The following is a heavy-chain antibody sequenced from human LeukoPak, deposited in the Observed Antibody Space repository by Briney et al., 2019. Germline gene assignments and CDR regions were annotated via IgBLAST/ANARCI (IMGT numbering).Heavy chain of an antibody. CDR2: IIPILGIA. CDR1: GGTFSSYA. V-gene: IGHV1-69*04. D-gene: IGHD3-22*01. J-gene: IGHJ4*02. CDR3: AVDYYDSSGYYYPFDY. Sequence: ASVKVSCKASGGTFSSYAISWVRQAPGQGLEWMGRIIPILGIANYAQKFQGRVTITADKSTSTAYMELSSLRSEDTAVYYCAVDYYDSSGYYYPFDYWGQGTLATVSS.